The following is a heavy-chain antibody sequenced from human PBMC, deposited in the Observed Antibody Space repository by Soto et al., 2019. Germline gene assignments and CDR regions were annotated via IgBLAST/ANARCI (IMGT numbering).Heavy chain of an antibody. CDR1: GYTFTSYG. V-gene: IGHV1-18*04. D-gene: IGHD2-2*02. CDR3: ARDLGIVVVPAAIRDYYYGMDV. J-gene: IGHJ6*02. CDR2: ISAYNGNT. Sequence: QVQLVQSGAEVKKPGASVKVSCKASGYTFTSYGISWVRQAPGQGLEWMGWISAYNGNTNYAQKRQGRVNKTTDTSTSPAYMELGSLRSDDTDVYYCARDLGIVVVPAAIRDYYYGMDVWGQGTTVTVSS.